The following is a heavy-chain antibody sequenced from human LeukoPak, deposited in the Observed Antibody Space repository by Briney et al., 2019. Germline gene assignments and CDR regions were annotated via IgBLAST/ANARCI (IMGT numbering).Heavy chain of an antibody. D-gene: IGHD2-15*01. Sequence: SETLSLTCTVSDDSITIYYWTWIRQPPGKGLEWSGYIDYVGSTNYNPSLKSRVTISVDTSKNQFSLKLTSVTAADTAVYYCARGGGAGTPLPLDYWGKGTLVTVSS. V-gene: IGHV4-59*01. J-gene: IGHJ4*02. CDR3: ARGGGAGTPLPLDY. CDR1: DDSITIYY. CDR2: IDYVGST.